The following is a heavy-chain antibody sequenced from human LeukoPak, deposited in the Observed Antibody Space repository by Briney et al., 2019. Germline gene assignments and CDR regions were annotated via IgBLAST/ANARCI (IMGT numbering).Heavy chain of an antibody. Sequence: ASVKVSCTASGYTFTSYGISGVREAPGQGLEWMGWISAHNGNTNYAQKLQGRVTMTTDTSTSTAYMELRSLRSDATAVYYWARDLVYGSDSYYAVVDYWGQGTLVTVSS. D-gene: IGHD3-10*01. CDR3: ARDLVYGSDSYYAVVDY. CDR2: ISAHNGNT. V-gene: IGHV1-18*04. CDR1: GYTFTSYG. J-gene: IGHJ4*02.